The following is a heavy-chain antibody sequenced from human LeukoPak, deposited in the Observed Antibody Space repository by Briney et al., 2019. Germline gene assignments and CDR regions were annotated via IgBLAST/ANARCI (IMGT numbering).Heavy chain of an antibody. CDR3: ARASYYYDSSGYPGYYFDY. J-gene: IGHJ4*02. Sequence: ASVKVSCKASGYTFTDYYMHWVRQAPGQGLEWMGWINPNSGGTNYAQKFQGRVTMTRDTSISTAYMELSRLRFDDTAVYYCARASYYYDSSGYPGYYFDYWGQGTLVTVSS. CDR2: INPNSGGT. D-gene: IGHD3-22*01. CDR1: GYTFTDYY. V-gene: IGHV1-2*02.